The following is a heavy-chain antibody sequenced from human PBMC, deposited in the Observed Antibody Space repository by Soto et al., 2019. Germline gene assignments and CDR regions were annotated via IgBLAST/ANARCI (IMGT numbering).Heavy chain of an antibody. D-gene: IGHD1-26*01. J-gene: IGHJ4*02. CDR3: TLRQDTSRGPIY. CDR1: LFSLTSIKMT. V-gene: IGHV2-5*01. CDR2: NPE. Sequence: KRHLTLACPCWLFSLTSIKMTVGWIRQPPGKAPEWLALNPEYSPSLQSRLTFTKDTSKDQVVLTMTNMDPVDTATYYCTLRQDTSRGPIYRGQGVMVTGSS.